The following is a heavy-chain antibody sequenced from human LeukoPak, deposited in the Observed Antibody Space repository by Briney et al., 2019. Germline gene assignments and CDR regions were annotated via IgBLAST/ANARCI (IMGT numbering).Heavy chain of an antibody. J-gene: IGHJ4*02. CDR3: ARLHWNSNY. Sequence: KPSETLSLTCAVSGYSISSGYYWGGIRPPPGKGLEWIGSIYHSGSTYYNPSLKSRVTISVDTSKNQFSLTLTSVTAADTAVYYCARLHWNSNYWGQGTLVTVSS. D-gene: IGHD1-7*01. CDR1: GYSISSGYY. CDR2: IYHSGST. V-gene: IGHV4-38-2*01.